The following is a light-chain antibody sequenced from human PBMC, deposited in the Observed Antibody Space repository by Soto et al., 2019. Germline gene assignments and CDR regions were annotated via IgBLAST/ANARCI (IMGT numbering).Light chain of an antibody. Sequence: DRQMTQSPSSLCASAGDRVTITCQASQDINNYLNWYQQKPGKAPKLLIYDASNLETGVPSRFSGSGSGTDFTFTISSLQPEDIATYYCQQYDNLPHTFGQGTKLEIK. J-gene: IGKJ2*01. V-gene: IGKV1-33*01. CDR3: QQYDNLPHT. CDR2: DAS. CDR1: QDINNY.